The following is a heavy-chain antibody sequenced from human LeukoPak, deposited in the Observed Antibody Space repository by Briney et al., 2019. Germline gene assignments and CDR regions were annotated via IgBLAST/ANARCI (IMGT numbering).Heavy chain of an antibody. CDR3: AKSLADYGDTRYYFDY. D-gene: IGHD4-17*01. V-gene: IGHV1-69*05. J-gene: IGHJ4*02. CDR1: GGTFSSYA. Sequence: SVKVSCKASGGTFSSYAISWVRQALGQGLEWMGRIIPIFGTANYAQKFQGRVTITTDESTSTAYMEPSSLRSEDTAVYYCAKSLADYGDTRYYFDYWGQGTLVTVSS. CDR2: IIPIFGTA.